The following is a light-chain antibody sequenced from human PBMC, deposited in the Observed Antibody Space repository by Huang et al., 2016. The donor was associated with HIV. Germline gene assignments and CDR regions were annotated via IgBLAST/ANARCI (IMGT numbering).Light chain of an antibody. V-gene: IGKV1-8*01. CDR2: AAS. J-gene: IGKJ4*01. CDR3: QQYYSYPLT. Sequence: AIRITQSPSSLSASTGDRVTRTCRASQGISSYLAWYQQKPGKAPKLLIYAASTFQSGVPSRFSGSGSGTDFTLTISYLQSEDFATYYCQQYYSYPLTFGGGTKVEIK. CDR1: QGISSY.